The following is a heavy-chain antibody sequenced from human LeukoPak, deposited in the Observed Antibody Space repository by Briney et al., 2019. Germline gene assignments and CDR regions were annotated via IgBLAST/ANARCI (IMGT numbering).Heavy chain of an antibody. CDR3: ARGDYSGTYYYFDF. V-gene: IGHV1-18*01. CDR2: ISGYNAVT. J-gene: IGHJ4*02. Sequence: GASVKVSCKASGYTFTNYGISWVRQAPGQRLEWLGWISGYNAVTSYPQKIEGRVTMTTDTSTATAYMELRSLRSDDTAVYYCARGDYSGTYYYFDFWGQGTLVTVSS. CDR1: GYTFTNYG. D-gene: IGHD1-26*01.